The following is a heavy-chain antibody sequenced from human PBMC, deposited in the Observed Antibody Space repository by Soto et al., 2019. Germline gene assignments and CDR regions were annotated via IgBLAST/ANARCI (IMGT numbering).Heavy chain of an antibody. J-gene: IGHJ5*02. V-gene: IGHV4-39*01. CDR1: GGSISSSSYY. CDR3: ARSVDEVVVVPAAIGGWFDP. CDR2: IYYSGST. D-gene: IGHD2-2*02. Sequence: SETLSLTCTVSGGSISSSSYYWGWIRQPPGKGLEWIGSIYYSGSTYYNPSLKSRVTISVDTSKNQFSLKLSSVTAADTAVYYCARSVDEVVVVPAAIGGWFDPWGQGTLVTVSS.